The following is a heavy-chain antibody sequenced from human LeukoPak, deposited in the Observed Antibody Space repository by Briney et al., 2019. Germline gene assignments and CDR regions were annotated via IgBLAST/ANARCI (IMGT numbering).Heavy chain of an antibody. J-gene: IGHJ4*02. CDR1: GFTFDDYA. Sequence: GGSLRLSCAASGFTFDDYAMHWVRQAPGKGLEWVSGISWNSGSTGYADSVKGRFTISRDNAKNSLYLQMNSLRAEDTALYYCAKDTYYYGSGSYSYWGQGTLVTVSS. CDR2: ISWNSGST. D-gene: IGHD3-10*01. V-gene: IGHV3-9*01. CDR3: AKDTYYYGSGSYSY.